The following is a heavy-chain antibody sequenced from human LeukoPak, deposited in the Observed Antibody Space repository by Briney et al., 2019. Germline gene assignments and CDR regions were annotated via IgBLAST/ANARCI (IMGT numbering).Heavy chain of an antibody. J-gene: IGHJ4*02. D-gene: IGHD2-2*02. V-gene: IGHV3-20*04. Sequence: GLSVRLSCVGSGFIFADFGMNWVRQPPGKGLEWVAGINWNGGSIGYADSVKGRFTISRDNAKNSLYLQMNSLRADDTALYYCARDGGYCSSTNCYTYDYWGQGALVTVSS. CDR2: INWNGGSI. CDR3: ARDGGYCSSTNCYTYDY. CDR1: GFIFADFG.